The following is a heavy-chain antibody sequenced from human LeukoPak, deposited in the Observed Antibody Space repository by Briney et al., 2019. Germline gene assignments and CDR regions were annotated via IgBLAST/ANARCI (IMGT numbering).Heavy chain of an antibody. CDR3: AKDMSPYGSGSALDY. V-gene: IGHV3-43*01. CDR2: ISWDGGST. D-gene: IGHD3-10*01. J-gene: IGHJ4*02. Sequence: GGSLRLSCAASGFTFDDYTMHWVRQAPGKGLEWVSLISWDGGSTYYADSVKGRFTISRDNSKNSLYLQMNSLRTEDTALYYCAKDMSPYGSGSALDYWGQGTLVTVSS. CDR1: GFTFDDYT.